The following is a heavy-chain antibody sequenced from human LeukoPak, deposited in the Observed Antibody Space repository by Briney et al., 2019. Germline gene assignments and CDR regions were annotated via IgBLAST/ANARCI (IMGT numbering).Heavy chain of an antibody. V-gene: IGHV1-69*05. CDR3: AADIGYCSSTSCYTGGNYYYMDV. CDR1: GGTFSSYA. D-gene: IGHD2-2*02. CDR2: IIPIFGTA. Sequence: EAPVKVSCKASGGTFSSYAISWVRQAPGQGLEWMGGIIPIFGTANYAQKFQGRVTITTDESTSTAYMELSSLRSEDTAVYYCAADIGYCSSTSCYTGGNYYYMDVWGKGTTVTVSS. J-gene: IGHJ6*03.